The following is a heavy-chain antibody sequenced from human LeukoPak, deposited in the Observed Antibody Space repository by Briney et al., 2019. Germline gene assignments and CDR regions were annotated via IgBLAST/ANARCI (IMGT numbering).Heavy chain of an antibody. D-gene: IGHD3-22*01. CDR2: ITGSGAST. V-gene: IGHV3-23*01. J-gene: IGHJ4*02. Sequence: GGSLRLSCATSGFTFSYYGMHWVRQAPGKGLEWVSAITGSGASTNYADSVKGRFTISRDNSKNTIYLQMNSLRAEDTAIYYCAKRSSISSGYFDFWGRGTLVTVSS. CDR1: GFTFSYYG. CDR3: AKRSSISSGYFDF.